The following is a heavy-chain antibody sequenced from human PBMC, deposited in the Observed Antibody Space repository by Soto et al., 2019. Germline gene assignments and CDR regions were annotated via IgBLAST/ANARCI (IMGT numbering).Heavy chain of an antibody. J-gene: IGHJ5*02. CDR3: ARGRYVVVPAARHNWFDP. CDR1: GGSFSGYY. Sequence: SETPSLTCAVYGGSFSGYYWSWIRQPPGKGLEWIGEINHSGSTNYNPSLKSRVTISVDTSKNQFSLKLSSVTAADTAVYYCARGRYVVVPAARHNWFDPWGQGTLVTVSS. CDR2: INHSGST. V-gene: IGHV4-34*01. D-gene: IGHD2-2*01.